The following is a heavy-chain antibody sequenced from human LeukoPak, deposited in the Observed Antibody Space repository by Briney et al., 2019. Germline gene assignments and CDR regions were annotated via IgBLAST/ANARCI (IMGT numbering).Heavy chain of an antibody. Sequence: HPSETLSLTCAVYGGSFSGYYWSWIRQPPGKGLEWIGEINHSGSTNYNPSLKSRVTISVDTSKNQFSLKLSSVTAADTAVYYCARDAGYSSSWLYWYFDLWGRGTLVTVSS. CDR1: GGSFSGYY. CDR3: ARDAGYSSSWLYWYFDL. D-gene: IGHD6-13*01. V-gene: IGHV4-34*01. J-gene: IGHJ2*01. CDR2: INHSGST.